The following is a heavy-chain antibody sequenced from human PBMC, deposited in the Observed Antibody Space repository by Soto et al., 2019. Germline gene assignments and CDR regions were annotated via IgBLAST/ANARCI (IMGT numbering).Heavy chain of an antibody. CDR2: LGAARDP. Sequence: SLRLSCAAPGFSFRDYDMHWVRQRKGKGLEWVSALGAARDPYYVGSVKGRFSVSRDNAQNSLFLQMNNLRVDDTAVYFCARAYLGRLPRRADYYYAMDVWGQGTTVTVSS. J-gene: IGHJ6*02. CDR3: ARAYLGRLPRRADYYYAMDV. V-gene: IGHV3-13*05. CDR1: GFSFRDYD. D-gene: IGHD1-26*01.